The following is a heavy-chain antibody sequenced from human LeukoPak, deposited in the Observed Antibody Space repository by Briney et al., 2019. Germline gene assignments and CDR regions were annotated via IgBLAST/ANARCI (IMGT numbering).Heavy chain of an antibody. D-gene: IGHD3-10*01. J-gene: IGHJ4*02. Sequence: ASVKVSCKASGYTFIDYFMHWVRQAPGQGLEWMSWINPNSGGTNYAQRFQGRVTMTRDTSISTVYMELSRLTSDDTAVYYCARGDGSGRYCIEYWGQGTLVAVAS. CDR2: INPNSGGT. CDR3: ARGDGSGRYCIEY. V-gene: IGHV1-2*02. CDR1: GYTFIDYF.